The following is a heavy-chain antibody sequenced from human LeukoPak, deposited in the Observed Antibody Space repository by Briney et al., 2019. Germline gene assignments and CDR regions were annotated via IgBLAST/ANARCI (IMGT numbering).Heavy chain of an antibody. D-gene: IGHD3-3*01. V-gene: IGHV3-21*01. CDR1: GFTFSRHG. CDR3: ARGLRFLEWFTNDAFDI. J-gene: IGHJ3*02. CDR2: ISSSSSYI. Sequence: GGSLRLSCVASGFTFSRHGMNWVRQAPGKGLEWVSSISSSSSYIYYADSVKGRFTISRDNAKNSLYLQMNSLRAEDTAVYYCARGLRFLEWFTNDAFDIWGQGTMVTVSS.